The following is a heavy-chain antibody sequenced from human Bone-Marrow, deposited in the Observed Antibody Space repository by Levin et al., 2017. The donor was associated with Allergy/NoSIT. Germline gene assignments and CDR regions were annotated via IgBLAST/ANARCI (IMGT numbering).Heavy chain of an antibody. V-gene: IGHV4-61*01. CDR3: VRAKTSCGEDCFTFDP. CDR1: GASINSDIYY. Sequence: SETLSLTCSVSGASINSDIYYWNWIRQPPGKGLEWIGYIYYTGSTNYNPSLKNRVTIGLDTSKNQFSLNLTSVTAADTAVYYCVRAKTSCGEDCFTFDPWGQGTLVTASS. CDR2: IYYTGST. J-gene: IGHJ5*02. D-gene: IGHD2-21*02.